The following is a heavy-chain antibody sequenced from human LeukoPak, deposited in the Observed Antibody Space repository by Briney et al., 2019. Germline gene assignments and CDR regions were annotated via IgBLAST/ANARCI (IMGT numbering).Heavy chain of an antibody. J-gene: IGHJ6*04. CDR2: ISSSSSYI. CDR3: ARAGGSSWMDV. V-gene: IGHV3-21*01. D-gene: IGHD6-13*01. CDR1: GFTISSYS. Sequence: GGSLRLSCAASGFTISSYSMNWVRQAPGKGLDWVSSISSSSSYIYYADSVKGRFTISRDNGRNSLFLQMNSLRAEDTAVYYCARAGGSSWMDVWGKGTTVTISS.